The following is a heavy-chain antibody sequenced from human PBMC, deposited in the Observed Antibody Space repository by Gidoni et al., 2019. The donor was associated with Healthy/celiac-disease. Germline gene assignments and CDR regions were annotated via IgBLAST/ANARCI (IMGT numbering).Heavy chain of an antibody. CDR2: IDPSDSYT. J-gene: IGHJ4*02. Sequence: EVQLVQSGAEVKKPGESLRISCKGSGYSFTSYWISWVRQMPGKGLEWLGRIDPSDSYTNYSPSFQGHVTISADKSISTAYLQWSSLKASDTAMYYCASEGRDGYNPDYWGQGTLVTVSS. CDR1: GYSFTSYW. CDR3: ASEGRDGYNPDY. V-gene: IGHV5-10-1*03. D-gene: IGHD5-12*01.